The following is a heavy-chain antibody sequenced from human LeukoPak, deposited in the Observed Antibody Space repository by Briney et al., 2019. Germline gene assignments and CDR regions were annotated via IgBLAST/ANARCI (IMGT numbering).Heavy chain of an antibody. D-gene: IGHD3-3*01. V-gene: IGHV1-2*02. CDR2: INPNSGGT. Sequence: GASVKVSCKASGYTFTGYYMHWVRQAPGQGLEWMGWINPNSGGTNYAQKFQARVTMTRDTSISTAYMELSRLRSDDTAVYYCARGGVFGVVLNWFDPWGQGTLVTVSS. CDR3: ARGGVFGVVLNWFDP. J-gene: IGHJ5*02. CDR1: GYTFTGYY.